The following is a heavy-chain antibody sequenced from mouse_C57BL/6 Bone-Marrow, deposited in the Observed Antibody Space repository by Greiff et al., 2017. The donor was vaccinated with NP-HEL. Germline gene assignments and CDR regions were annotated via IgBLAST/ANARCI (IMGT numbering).Heavy chain of an antibody. V-gene: IGHV5-12*01. CDR3: ARQRDGYYLDY. Sequence: EVQLVESGGGLVQPGGSLKLSCAASGFTFSDYYMYWVRQTPEKRLEWVAYISNGGGSTYYPDTVKGRFPISRDNATNTLYLQMSRLKSDDTAMYYCARQRDGYYLDYWGQGTTLTVSS. CDR1: GFTFSDYY. J-gene: IGHJ2*01. D-gene: IGHD2-3*01. CDR2: ISNGGGST.